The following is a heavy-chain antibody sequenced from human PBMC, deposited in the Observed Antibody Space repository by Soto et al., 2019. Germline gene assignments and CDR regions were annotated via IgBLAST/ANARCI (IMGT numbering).Heavy chain of an antibody. Sequence: EVQLVESGGGLVQPGGSLRLSCAASGFTVSSNYMSWVRQAPGKGLEWVSVIYSGGSTYYADSVKGRFTISRDNSKNTVYLQMNSLRAEDTAVYYCAREGIAAAVGSWGQGTLVTVSS. CDR3: AREGIAAAVGS. CDR1: GFTVSSNY. D-gene: IGHD6-13*01. J-gene: IGHJ4*02. CDR2: IYSGGST. V-gene: IGHV3-66*01.